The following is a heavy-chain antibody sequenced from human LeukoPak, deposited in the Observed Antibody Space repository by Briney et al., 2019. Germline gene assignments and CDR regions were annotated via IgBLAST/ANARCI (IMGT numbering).Heavy chain of an antibody. Sequence: PGGSLRLSCAASGFTFSSFWMHWVRQAPGKGLVWVSRINSDGSSTNYADSVKGRFTISRDNAKNTLYMQMNSLRAEDTAVYYCARAATYYGSGSYLFDPWGQGTLVTVSS. CDR2: INSDGSST. D-gene: IGHD3-10*01. V-gene: IGHV3-74*01. CDR1: GFTFSSFW. CDR3: ARAATYYGSGSYLFDP. J-gene: IGHJ5*02.